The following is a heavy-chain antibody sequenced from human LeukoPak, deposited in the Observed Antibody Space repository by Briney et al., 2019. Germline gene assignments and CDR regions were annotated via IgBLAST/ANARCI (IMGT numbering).Heavy chain of an antibody. Sequence: ASVKVSCKASGYTFTSYDINWVRQATGQGLEWMGWMNPNSGNTGYAQKFQGRVTMTRNTSISTAYMELNSLRAEDTAVYYCARDRVGATTNFDYWGQGTLVTVSS. V-gene: IGHV1-8*01. CDR2: MNPNSGNT. CDR3: ARDRVGATTNFDY. J-gene: IGHJ4*02. D-gene: IGHD1-26*01. CDR1: GYTFTSYD.